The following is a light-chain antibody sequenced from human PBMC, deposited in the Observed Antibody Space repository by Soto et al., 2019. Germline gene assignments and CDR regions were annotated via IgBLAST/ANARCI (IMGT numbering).Light chain of an antibody. CDR2: GAS. CDR3: QQYNNWWT. Sequence: EIVMTQSPATLSVSPGERATLSCRASQSVSNNLAWYQKKPGQAPRLLIYGASTRATGIPARSNGSGSGTEFTLTISSLQSEDFAVSYCQQYNNWWTFGQGTKVDI. V-gene: IGKV3-15*01. J-gene: IGKJ1*01. CDR1: QSVSNN.